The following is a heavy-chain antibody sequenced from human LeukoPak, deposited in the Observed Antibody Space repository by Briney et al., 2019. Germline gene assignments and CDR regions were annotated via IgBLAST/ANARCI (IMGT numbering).Heavy chain of an antibody. Sequence: PGGSLRLSCAASGFTVSSNYMSWARQAPGKGLEWVANINQDGSEIYFVDSVKGRFTISRNNAKNSLYLQINNLRAEDTAVYYCASRVWVGATFHYYYYMDVWGKGTTVTVSS. CDR3: ASRVWVGATFHYYYYMDV. CDR1: GFTVSSNY. J-gene: IGHJ6*03. D-gene: IGHD1-26*01. CDR2: INQDGSEI. V-gene: IGHV3-7*01.